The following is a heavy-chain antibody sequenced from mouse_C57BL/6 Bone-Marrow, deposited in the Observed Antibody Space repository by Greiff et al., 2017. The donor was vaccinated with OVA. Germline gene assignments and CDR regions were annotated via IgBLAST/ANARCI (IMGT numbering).Heavy chain of an antibody. Sequence: VQLVESGPELVKPGASVKISCKASGYAFSSSWMNWVKQRPGKGLEWIGRIYPGDGDTNYNGKFKGKATLTADKSSSTAYMQLSSLTSEDSAVYFCAREAYYYGSSSWFAYWGQGTLVTVSA. CDR1: GYAFSSSW. CDR2: IYPGDGDT. V-gene: IGHV1-82*01. J-gene: IGHJ3*01. CDR3: AREAYYYGSSSWFAY. D-gene: IGHD1-1*01.